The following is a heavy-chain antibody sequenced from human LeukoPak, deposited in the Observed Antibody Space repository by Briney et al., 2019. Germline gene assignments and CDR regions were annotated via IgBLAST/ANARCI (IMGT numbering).Heavy chain of an antibody. D-gene: IGHD1-26*01. J-gene: IGHJ4*02. Sequence: GASVKVSCMASGYAFSTSGITWVRQAPGRGLEWIGWISAVNGNTSYAEKFLGRVTMTTDTATSTAYMGLGSLTSADTAVYFCTRSLVFWGQGTQVTVSP. CDR1: GYAFSTSG. V-gene: IGHV1-18*01. CDR3: TRSLVF. CDR2: ISAVNGNT.